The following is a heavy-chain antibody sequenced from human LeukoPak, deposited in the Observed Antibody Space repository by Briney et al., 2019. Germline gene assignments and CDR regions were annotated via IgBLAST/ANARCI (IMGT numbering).Heavy chain of an antibody. CDR2: IKPDGSLQ. CDR3: AKNPSAYCGGDCYSDY. V-gene: IGHV3-7*03. J-gene: IGHJ4*02. D-gene: IGHD2-21*01. CDR1: GFIFSSFW. Sequence: GGSLRLSCTASGFIFSSFWMAWVRQAPGKGLEWVANIKPDGSLQFYGDSVKGRFTISRDNAKNSLYLQMNTLRAEDTAIYYCAKNPSAYCGGDCYSDYWGQGTLVTVSS.